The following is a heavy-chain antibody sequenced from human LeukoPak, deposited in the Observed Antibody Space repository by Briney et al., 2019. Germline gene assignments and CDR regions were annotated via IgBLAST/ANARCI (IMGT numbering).Heavy chain of an antibody. CDR3: ARESETSGWYDY. CDR1: GFIFDNYA. V-gene: IGHV3-43*02. Sequence: GGSLRLSCAAPGFIFDNYAIHWVRQAPGKGLEGVSLISGDGGTTFYADSVRGRFTISRDNTRKSLSLQMSSLRSEDTALYYCARESETSGWYDYWGQGTLVTVSS. J-gene: IGHJ4*02. CDR2: ISGDGGTT. D-gene: IGHD6-19*01.